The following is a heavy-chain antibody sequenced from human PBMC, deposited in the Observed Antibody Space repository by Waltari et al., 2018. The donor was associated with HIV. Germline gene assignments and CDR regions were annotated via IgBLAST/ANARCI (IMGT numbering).Heavy chain of an antibody. V-gene: IGHV4-61*01. Sequence: QVHLQESGPGLVKSSKTLSLTCPGSTGSVKNDLYYLTWIRPAPGRGLEGIGYVYYSGSTNYSPSLKSRVSISIDTSKNQFFLRVTSMTSADTAVYFCARGLGPRMAVQYFFDIWGQGTVVTV. CDR3: ARGLGPRMAVQYFFDI. J-gene: IGHJ4*02. CDR1: TGSVKNDLYY. CDR2: VYYSGST. D-gene: IGHD3-16*01.